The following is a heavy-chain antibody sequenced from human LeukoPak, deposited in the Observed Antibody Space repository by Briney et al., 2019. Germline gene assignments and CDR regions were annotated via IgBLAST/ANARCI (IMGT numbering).Heavy chain of an antibody. CDR2: INQDGGEK. J-gene: IGHJ5*02. CDR1: GFTISSYW. V-gene: IGHV3-7*01. D-gene: IGHD2-2*01. Sequence: GGSLRLSCAAPGFTISSYWMSWVRQAPGKGLEWVANINQDGGEKYYVDSVKGRFTISRDNAKNSLYLQMNSLRAEDTAVYYCASEIYCSSTSCYFAAAWGQGTLVTVSS. CDR3: ASEIYCSSTSCYFAAA.